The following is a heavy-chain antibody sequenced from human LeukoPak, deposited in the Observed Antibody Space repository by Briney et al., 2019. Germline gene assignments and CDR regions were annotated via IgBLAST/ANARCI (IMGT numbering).Heavy chain of an antibody. J-gene: IGHJ6*04. CDR1: GFTFSSYA. Sequence: GGSLRLSCAASGFTFSSYAMSWVRQAPGKGLEWVSAISGSGGSTYYADSVKGRFTISRDNSKNTLYLQMNSLRAEDTAVYYCAKDKELGYCSGGSCYTSYYYGMDVWGKGTTVTVSS. CDR3: AKDKELGYCSGGSCYTSYYYGMDV. CDR2: ISGSGGST. D-gene: IGHD2-15*01. V-gene: IGHV3-23*01.